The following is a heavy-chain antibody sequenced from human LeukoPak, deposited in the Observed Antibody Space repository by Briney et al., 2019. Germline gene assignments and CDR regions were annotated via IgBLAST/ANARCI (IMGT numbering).Heavy chain of an antibody. CDR3: ARPHIAAAGGAFDI. J-gene: IGHJ3*02. V-gene: IGHV5-51*01. CDR2: IYPGDSDT. D-gene: IGHD6-13*01. CDR1: GYSFTNYW. Sequence: LGESLKISCKASGYSFTNYWIGWVRQMPGKGLEWVGIIYPGDSDTRYSPSFQGQVTISADKSISTAYLQWSSLKASDTAMYYCARPHIAAAGGAFDIWGQGTMVTVSS.